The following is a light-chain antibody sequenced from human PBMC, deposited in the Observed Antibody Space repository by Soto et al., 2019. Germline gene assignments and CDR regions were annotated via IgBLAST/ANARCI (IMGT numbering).Light chain of an antibody. J-gene: IGKJ1*01. CDR3: QQYNNWPET. V-gene: IGKV3-15*01. Sequence: EIVMTQSPATLSVSPGESATLSCRASQSVSSNLAWYKQKPGQAPRLLIYGASTRATGIPARFSGSGSGTEFTLTISSLQSEDFAVYYCQQYNNWPETFGQGTKVEIK. CDR2: GAS. CDR1: QSVSSN.